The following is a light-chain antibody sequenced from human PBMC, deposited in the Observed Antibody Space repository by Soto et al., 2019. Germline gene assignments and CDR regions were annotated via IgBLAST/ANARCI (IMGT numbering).Light chain of an antibody. CDR2: GAS. J-gene: IGKJ2*01. CDR3: QQYGSSPVT. CDR1: QSVSSSY. V-gene: IGKV3-20*01. Sequence: EIVLTQSPGTLSLSPGERATLSCRASQSVSSSYLAWYQQKPGQAPRLLIYGASSRATGIPDRFSGNGSGTDFTLTISRLEPEDFAVYYCQQYGSSPVTFGQGTKLEIK.